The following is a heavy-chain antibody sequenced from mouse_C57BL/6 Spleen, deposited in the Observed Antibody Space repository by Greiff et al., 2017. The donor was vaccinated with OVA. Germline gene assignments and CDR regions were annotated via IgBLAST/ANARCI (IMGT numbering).Heavy chain of an antibody. V-gene: IGHV1-69*01. CDR1: GYTFTSYW. CDR2: IDPSDSYT. CDR3: ARGAYGNYAMDY. D-gene: IGHD2-1*01. J-gene: IGHJ4*01. Sequence: QVQLQQPGAELVMPGASVKLSCKASGYTFTSYWMHWVKQRPGQGLEWIGEIDPSDSYTNYNQKFKGKSTLTVDKSSSTAYMQLSSLTSEDSAVDYCARGAYGNYAMDYWGQGTSVTVSS.